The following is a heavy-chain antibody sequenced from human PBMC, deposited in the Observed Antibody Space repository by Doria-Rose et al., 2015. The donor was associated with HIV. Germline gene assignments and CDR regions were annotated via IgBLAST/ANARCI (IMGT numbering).Heavy chain of an antibody. D-gene: IGHD6-6*01. V-gene: IGHV1-2*04. CDR3: ARSSIAARWYFDL. CDR1: GYAFTGYY. CDR2: INPNSGGT. Sequence: CKASGYAFTGYYMHWVRQAPGQGLEWMGWINPNSGGTNYAQKFQGWVTMTRDTSISTAYMELSRLRSDDTAVYYCARSSIAARWYFDLWGRGTLVTVSS. J-gene: IGHJ2*01.